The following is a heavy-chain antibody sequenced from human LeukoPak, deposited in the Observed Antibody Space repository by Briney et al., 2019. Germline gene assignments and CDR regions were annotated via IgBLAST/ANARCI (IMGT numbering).Heavy chain of an antibody. V-gene: IGHV1-18*01. CDR3: ARDHPAASSSSWYGLSYYHYGMDV. D-gene: IGHD6-13*01. CDR2: ISAYNGNT. CDR1: GYTFTSYG. Sequence: ASVKVSCKASGYTFTSYGISWVRQATGQGLEWMGWISAYNGNTNYAQKLQGRVTMTTDTSTSTAYMELRSLRSDDTAVYYCARDHPAASSSSWYGLSYYHYGMDVWGQGTTVTVSS. J-gene: IGHJ6*02.